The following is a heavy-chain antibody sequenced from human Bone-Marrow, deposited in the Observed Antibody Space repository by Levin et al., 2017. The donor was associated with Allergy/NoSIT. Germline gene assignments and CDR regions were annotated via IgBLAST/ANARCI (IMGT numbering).Heavy chain of an antibody. CDR1: GFTFTNYW. Sequence: GGSLRLSCTASGFTFTNYWMAWVRQGPGKGLECVAKTNQDGSETYYVDSVKGRFTLSRDNAKNSLFLQMDSLRVEDTALYYCARDATRGGDFDYWGQGALVPSPQ. V-gene: IGHV3-7*01. J-gene: IGHJ4*02. D-gene: IGHD2-2*01. CDR3: ARDATRGGDFDY. CDR2: TNQDGSET.